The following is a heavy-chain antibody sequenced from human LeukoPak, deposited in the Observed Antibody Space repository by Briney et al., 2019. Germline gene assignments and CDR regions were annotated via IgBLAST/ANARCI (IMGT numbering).Heavy chain of an antibody. CDR3: ARDWYHAIDC. D-gene: IGHD2-2*01. J-gene: IGHJ4*02. Sequence: GGSLRLSCAASEFSFSITWMHWVRQPPGQGLVWVARITSDGTSTSYAESVKGRFTIFRDNAKNTLYLQMNSLRAEDTAVYYCARDWYHAIDCWGQGTLVTVSS. CDR2: ITSDGTST. V-gene: IGHV3-74*03. CDR1: EFSFSITW.